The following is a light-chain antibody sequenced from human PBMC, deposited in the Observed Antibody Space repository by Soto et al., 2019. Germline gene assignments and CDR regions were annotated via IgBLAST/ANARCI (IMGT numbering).Light chain of an antibody. V-gene: IGKV1-5*03. CDR2: KAS. Sequence: DIQMTQSPSTLSASVGDRVTITCRASQSISSWLAWYQQKPGKAPKLLIYKASSLESGVPSRFSGSGSGTEFTLTISSLQPDDFAHYYCQQYNSYSQTFGQGTKVEIQ. CDR1: QSISSW. J-gene: IGKJ1*01. CDR3: QQYNSYSQT.